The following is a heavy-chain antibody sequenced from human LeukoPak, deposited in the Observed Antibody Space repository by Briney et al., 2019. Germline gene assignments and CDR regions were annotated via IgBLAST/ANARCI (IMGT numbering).Heavy chain of an antibody. CDR1: GFTFDDYA. D-gene: IGHD3-22*01. Sequence: PGGSLRLSCAASGFTFDDYAMHWVRQGPGEGLEWVSGISWNSGIIGYADSVKGRFTISTDNAKTYLYLQMNSLRAEDMALYYCAKGSASSGYYHDLEYWGQGTLVTVSS. CDR3: AKGSASSGYYHDLEY. CDR2: ISWNSGII. J-gene: IGHJ4*02. V-gene: IGHV3-9*03.